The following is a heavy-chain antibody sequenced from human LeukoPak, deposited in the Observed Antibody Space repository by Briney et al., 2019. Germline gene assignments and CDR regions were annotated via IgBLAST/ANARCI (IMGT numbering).Heavy chain of an antibody. CDR2: ISYDGSNK. CDR1: GFTFSSYA. Sequence: GRSLRLSCAASGFTFSSYAMHWVRQAPGKGLEWVAVISYDGSNKYYADSVKGRFTIPRDNSKNTLYLQMNSLRAEDTAVYYCAKVLPKWELRHTESDYWGQGTLVTVSS. D-gene: IGHD1-26*01. V-gene: IGHV3-30-3*01. J-gene: IGHJ4*02. CDR3: AKVLPKWELRHTESDY.